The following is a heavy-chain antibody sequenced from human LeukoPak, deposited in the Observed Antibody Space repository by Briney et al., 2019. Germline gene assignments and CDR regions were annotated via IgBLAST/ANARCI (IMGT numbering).Heavy chain of an antibody. J-gene: IGHJ4*02. CDR1: GGSISSYY. CDR3: ARETIAVAGE. D-gene: IGHD6-19*01. V-gene: IGHV4-59*12. CDR2: IYYSGST. Sequence: SETLSLTCTVSGGSISSYYWSWIRQPPGKGLEWIGYIYYSGSTNYNPSLKSRVTISVDTSKNQFSLKLSSVTAADTAVYYCARETIAVAGEWGQGTLVTVSS.